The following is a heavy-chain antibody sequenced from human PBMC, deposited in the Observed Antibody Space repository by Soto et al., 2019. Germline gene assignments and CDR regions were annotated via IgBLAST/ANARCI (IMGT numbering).Heavy chain of an antibody. D-gene: IGHD3-22*01. CDR1: GGTFSSYA. V-gene: IGHV1-69*01. CDR2: IIPIFGTA. J-gene: IGHJ4*02. Sequence: QVQLVQSGAEVKKPGSSVKVSCKASGGTFSSYAISWVRQAHGQGLEWMGGIIPIFGTANYAQKFQGRVTITADESTSIAYMELSSLRSEDTAVYYCARVEYYDSSGYYLGFDYWGQGTLVTVSS. CDR3: ARVEYYDSSGYYLGFDY.